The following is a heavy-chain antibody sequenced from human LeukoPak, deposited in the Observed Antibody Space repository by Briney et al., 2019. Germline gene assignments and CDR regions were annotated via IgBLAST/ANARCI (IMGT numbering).Heavy chain of an antibody. D-gene: IGHD3-9*01. J-gene: IGHJ4*02. CDR3: AKWGDYDVLTGYYVSDY. CDR1: GFTFSNYA. CDR2: ITGSGSGI. V-gene: IGHV3-23*01. Sequence: GGSLRLPCAASGFTFSNYAMSWVRQAPGKGLEWVSAITGSGSGIYYADSMKSRFTISRDNSKNTLYLQINSLRAEDTAVYYCAKWGDYDVLTGYYVSDYWGQGTLVTVSS.